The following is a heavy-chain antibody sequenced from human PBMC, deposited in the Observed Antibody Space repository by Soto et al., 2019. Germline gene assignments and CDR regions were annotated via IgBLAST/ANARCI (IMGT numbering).Heavy chain of an antibody. CDR1: GFTFSSYA. J-gene: IGHJ4*02. V-gene: IGHV3-30-3*01. CDR2: ISYDGSNK. Sequence: PGGSLRLSCAASGFTFSSYAMHWVRQAPGKGLEWVAVISYDGSNKYYADSVKGRFTISRDNSKNTLYLQMNSLRAEDTAVYYCAREGFRYYFDYWGQGTLVTVSS. CDR3: AREGFRYYFDY.